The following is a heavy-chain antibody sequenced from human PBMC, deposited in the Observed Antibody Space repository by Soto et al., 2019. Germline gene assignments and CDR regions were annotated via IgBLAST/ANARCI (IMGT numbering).Heavy chain of an antibody. CDR3: ARGGPVLLWFGEYNDAFDI. CDR2: IYSGGST. CDR1: GFTVSSNY. J-gene: IGHJ3*02. D-gene: IGHD3-10*01. V-gene: IGHV3-53*04. Sequence: EVQLVESGGGLVQPGGSLRLSCAASGFTVSSNYMSWVRQAPGKGLEWVSVIYSGGSTYYADSVKGRFTISRHNSKNTLYLQMNSLRAEDTAVYYCARGGPVLLWFGEYNDAFDIWGQGTMVTVSS.